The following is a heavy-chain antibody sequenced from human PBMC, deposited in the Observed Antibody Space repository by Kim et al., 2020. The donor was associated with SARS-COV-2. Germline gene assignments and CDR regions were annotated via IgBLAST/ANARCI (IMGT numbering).Heavy chain of an antibody. CDR3: ARRGYRHYFDY. CDR2: INSSGDII. V-gene: IGHV3-11*01. CDR1: GFTFSDYY. D-gene: IGHD5-12*01. Sequence: GGSLRLSCATSGFTFSDYYMSWIRQAPGKGLEWLSYINSSGDIIYYADSVKGRFTISRDNAKNSVYLQMDSLRAEDTAVYYCARRGYRHYFDYWGQGTLV. J-gene: IGHJ4*02.